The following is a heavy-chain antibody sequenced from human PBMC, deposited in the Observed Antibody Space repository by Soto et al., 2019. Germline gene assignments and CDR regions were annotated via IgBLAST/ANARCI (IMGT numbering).Heavy chain of an antibody. J-gene: IGHJ5*02. CDR2: IGTLHDT. CDR3: ARQGSYWQGGGGWLDP. Sequence: EVQLVESGGGLVQPGGCLRLSCAASGFTFSASDMHWVRQAAGKGLEWVSAIGTLHDTYYPDSVKGRFTISRDNAKNSLYLQMNSLRSGDTAVYYCARQGSYWQGGGGWLDPWGQGTLVTVSS. CDR1: GFTFSASD. V-gene: IGHV3-13*01. D-gene: IGHD2-8*02.